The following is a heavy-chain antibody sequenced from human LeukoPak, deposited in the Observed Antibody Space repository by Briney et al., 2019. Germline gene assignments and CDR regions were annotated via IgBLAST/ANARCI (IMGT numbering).Heavy chain of an antibody. Sequence: GESLKISCKGSGYSFTNFWIAWVRQMPGKGLEWMGIIYPGDSDTRYSPSFQGQVTISADKSISTAYLQWSGLKASDTAIYYCARRAPSDEYFQHWGQGTLVTISS. J-gene: IGHJ1*01. CDR2: IYPGDSDT. CDR1: GYSFTNFW. CDR3: ARRAPSDEYFQH. V-gene: IGHV5-51*01.